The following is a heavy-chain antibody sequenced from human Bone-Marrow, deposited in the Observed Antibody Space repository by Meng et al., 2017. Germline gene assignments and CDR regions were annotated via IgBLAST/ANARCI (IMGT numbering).Heavy chain of an antibody. V-gene: IGHV3-15*01. J-gene: IGHJ4*02. CDR3: TTDNFEGLRWCY. CDR1: GFTLSNAW. CDR2: IRGKSDGGRT. D-gene: IGHD4-23*01. Sequence: GESPKISCAASGFTLSNAWMSWVRQAPGKGLEWVGRIRGKSDGGRTDYAAPVKGRFTMSRDDSTNTLYLQMNSLKTEDTAVYYCTTDNFEGLRWCYWGQGTLVTVSS.